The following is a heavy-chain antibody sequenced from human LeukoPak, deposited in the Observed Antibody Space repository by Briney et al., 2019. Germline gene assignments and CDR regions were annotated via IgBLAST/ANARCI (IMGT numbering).Heavy chain of an antibody. J-gene: IGHJ4*02. V-gene: IGHV4-59*08. D-gene: IGHD4-17*01. Sequence: SETLSLTCTVSGGSISSYYWSWIRQPPGKGLEWIGYIYYSGSTNYNPSLKSRVTISVDTSKNQFSLKLSSVIAADTAVYYCARRAVTTHFDYWGQGALVTVSS. CDR3: ARRAVTTHFDY. CDR1: GGSISSYY. CDR2: IYYSGST.